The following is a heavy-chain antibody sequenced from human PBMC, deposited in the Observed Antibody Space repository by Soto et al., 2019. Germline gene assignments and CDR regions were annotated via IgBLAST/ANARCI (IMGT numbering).Heavy chain of an antibody. CDR3: ARASIAARFEFDY. CDR1: GGTFSSYT. J-gene: IGHJ4*02. Sequence: ASVKVSCKASGGTFSSYTISWVRQAPGQGLEWMGIINPSGGSTSYAQKFQGRVTMTRDTSTSTVYMELSSLRSEDTAVYYCARASIAARFEFDYWGQGTLVTVSS. CDR2: INPSGGST. D-gene: IGHD6-6*01. V-gene: IGHV1-46*01.